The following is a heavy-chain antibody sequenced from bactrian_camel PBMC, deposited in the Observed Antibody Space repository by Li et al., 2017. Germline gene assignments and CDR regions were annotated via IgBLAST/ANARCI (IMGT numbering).Heavy chain of an antibody. CDR1: GWSVGRGY. V-gene: IGHV3S40*01. CDR3: AGARMWTYCSGTYWAGSGY. D-gene: IGHD2*01. Sequence: DVQLVESGGGLVQPGGFLRLSCEVSGWSVGRGYMAWVRQAPGKEREWVAAIYGRDGSTYYADSVKGRFTISQDNAKNTLYLQMNSLKPEDTAMYYCAGARMWTYCSGTYWAGSGYWGQGTQVTVS. CDR2: IYGRDGST. J-gene: IGHJ6*01.